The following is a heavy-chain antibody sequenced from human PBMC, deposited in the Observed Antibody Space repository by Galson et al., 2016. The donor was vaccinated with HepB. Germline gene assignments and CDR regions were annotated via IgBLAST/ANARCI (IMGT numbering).Heavy chain of an antibody. Sequence: SETLSLTCTVSGGSISSSSYYWGWIRQPPGKGLEWIGSIYYSGSTYYNPSLKSRVTISVDTSKNQFSLKLSSVTAADTAVYYCARLGSNHGYYYYYYYMDGWGKGTTVTVSS. D-gene: IGHD5-24*01. CDR3: ARLGSNHGYYYYYYYMDG. J-gene: IGHJ6*03. V-gene: IGHV4-39*01. CDR1: GGSISSSSYY. CDR2: IYYSGST.